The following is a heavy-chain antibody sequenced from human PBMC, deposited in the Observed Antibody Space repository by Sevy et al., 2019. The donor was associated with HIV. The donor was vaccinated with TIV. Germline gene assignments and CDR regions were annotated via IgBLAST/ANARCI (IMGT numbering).Heavy chain of an antibody. CDR1: GGSISSYY. J-gene: IGHJ4*02. CDR2: IYYSGST. D-gene: IGHD6-6*01. Sequence: SETLSLTCTVSGGSISSYYWSWIRQPPGKGLEWIGYIYYSGSTNYNPSLKSRVTTSVDTSKNQFSLKLSSVTAADTAVYYCARAESIAARRFFDYWGQGTLVTVSS. V-gene: IGHV4-59*01. CDR3: ARAESIAARRFFDY.